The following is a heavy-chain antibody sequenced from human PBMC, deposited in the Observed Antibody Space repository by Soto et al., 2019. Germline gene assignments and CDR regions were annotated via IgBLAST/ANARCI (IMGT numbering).Heavy chain of an antibody. V-gene: IGHV3-15*07. J-gene: IGHJ6*02. Sequence: EVQLVESGGGLVKPGGSLRLSCAASGFTFSNAWMNWVRQAPGKGLEWVGRIKSKTDGGTTDYAAPVKGRFTISRDDSKNTLYLQMNSLKTEDTAVYYCTTQTGTTSRGPLTTKRNYYYYGMDVWGQGTTVTLSS. CDR3: TTQTGTTSRGPLTTKRNYYYYGMDV. D-gene: IGHD1-1*01. CDR1: GFTFSNAW. CDR2: IKSKTDGGTT.